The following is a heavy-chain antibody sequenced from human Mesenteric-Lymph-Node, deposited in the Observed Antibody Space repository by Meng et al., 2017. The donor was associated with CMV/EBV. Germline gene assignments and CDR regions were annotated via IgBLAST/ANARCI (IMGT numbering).Heavy chain of an antibody. D-gene: IGHD5-24*01. V-gene: IGHV3-30-3*01. J-gene: IGHJ4*02. CDR2: ISYDGSNK. CDR1: GVTFSSYA. CDR3: ARDPQMATIHFDY. Sequence: CAASGVTFSSYAMHWVRQAPGKGLEWVAVISYDGSNKYYADSVKGRFTISRDNSKNTLYLQMNSLRAEDTAVYYCARDPQMATIHFDYWGQGTLVTVSS.